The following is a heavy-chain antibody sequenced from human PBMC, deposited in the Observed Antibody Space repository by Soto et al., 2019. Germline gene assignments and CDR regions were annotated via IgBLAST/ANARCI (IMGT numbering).Heavy chain of an antibody. V-gene: IGHV1-69*12. D-gene: IGHD2-15*01. CDR1: GGTFSNSA. CDR3: ARDKARLQLGGNYYYILDV. Sequence: QVQLDQSGAEVKKPGSSVKLSCKASGGTFSNSAISWVRQAPGQGLEWMGGIMPVFRTPDYAPKFQGRVTITADESTTTAYMELSGLKPDDTAVYYCARDKARLQLGGNYYYILDVWGQGTTVTVSS. CDR2: IMPVFRTP. J-gene: IGHJ6*02.